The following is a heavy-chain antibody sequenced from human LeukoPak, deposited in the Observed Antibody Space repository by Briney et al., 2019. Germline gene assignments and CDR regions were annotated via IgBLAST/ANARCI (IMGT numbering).Heavy chain of an antibody. CDR1: GGSISSGSYY. V-gene: IGHV4-61*02. D-gene: IGHD5-18*01. CDR3: ARDGSRRVGYSYGYSLDY. Sequence: SQTLSLTCTVSGGSISSGSYYWSWIRQPAGKGLEWIGRIYTSGSTNYSPSLKSRVTMSVDTSKNQFSLKLSSVTAADTAVYYCARDGSRRVGYSYGYSLDYWGQGTLVTVSS. J-gene: IGHJ4*02. CDR2: IYTSGST.